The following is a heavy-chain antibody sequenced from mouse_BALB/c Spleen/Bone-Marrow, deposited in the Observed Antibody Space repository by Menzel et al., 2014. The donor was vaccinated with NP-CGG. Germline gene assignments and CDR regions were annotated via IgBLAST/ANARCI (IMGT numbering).Heavy chain of an antibody. Sequence: DVKLVESGAGLVQPGGSLKLSCAASGFDFSRFWMSWVRQAPGKGLEWIGEINPDSSTINYTPSLKDKYIISRDNAKNSLYLQMSKVRSEETALYYCARLNYYGNLFVWGAGTTVTVSS. CDR2: INPDSSTI. D-gene: IGHD1-1*01. V-gene: IGHV4-1*02. CDR1: GFDFSRFW. J-gene: IGHJ1*01. CDR3: ARLNYYGNLFV.